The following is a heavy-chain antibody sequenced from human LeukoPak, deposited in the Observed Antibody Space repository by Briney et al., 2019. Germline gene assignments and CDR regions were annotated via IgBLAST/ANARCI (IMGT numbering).Heavy chain of an antibody. D-gene: IGHD4-17*01. CDR3: AYRITTVTHLVFDI. J-gene: IGHJ3*02. Sequence: SGPTLVKPTQTLTLTCTSSGFSLSTTGVGVGWIRQPPGKALEWLALIYWDDDKRYSPSLKSRLTITKDTSKNQVVLTMTNMDPVDTATYYCAYRITTVTHLVFDIWGQGTMVTVSS. CDR1: GFSLSTTGVG. CDR2: IYWDDDK. V-gene: IGHV2-5*02.